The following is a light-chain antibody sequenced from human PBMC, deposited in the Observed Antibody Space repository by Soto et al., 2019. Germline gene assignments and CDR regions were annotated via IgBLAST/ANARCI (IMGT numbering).Light chain of an antibody. J-gene: IGKJ4*01. V-gene: IGKV3-11*01. CDR1: QSVSSY. CDR3: QQRSDWLLT. CDR2: DAS. Sequence: EIVSTQSPSTLSLSPGERATLSCRASQSVSSYLAWYQQKPGQAPRLLIYDASNRATGIPARFSGSGSGTDFTLTISSLESEDFAVYYCQQRSDWLLTFGGGTKVDI.